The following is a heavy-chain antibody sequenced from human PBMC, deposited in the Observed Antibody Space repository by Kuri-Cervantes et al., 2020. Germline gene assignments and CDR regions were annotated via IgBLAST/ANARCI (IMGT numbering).Heavy chain of an antibody. V-gene: IGHV4-39*01. D-gene: IGHD3-10*01. CDR1: GGSISSSSYY. CDR3: ARHIRGFGELIDY. Sequence: SETLSLTCTVSGGSISSSSYYWGWIRQPPGKGLEWIGYIYYSGSTYYSPSLKSRVTISVDTSKNQFSLKLSSVTAADTAVYYCARHIRGFGELIDYWGQGTLVTVSS. CDR2: IYYSGST. J-gene: IGHJ4*02.